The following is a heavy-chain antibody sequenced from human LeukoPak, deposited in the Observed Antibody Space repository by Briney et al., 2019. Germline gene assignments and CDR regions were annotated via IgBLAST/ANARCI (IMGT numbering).Heavy chain of an antibody. CDR3: AREEPGDSGSHHFDY. J-gene: IGHJ4*02. V-gene: IGHV1-18*01. CDR2: ISPYNGKT. D-gene: IGHD1-26*01. Sequence: ASVKVSCKASGYTFTSNGISWVRQAPGQGLEWMGWISPYNGKTNYAQIPQGRVTMTTDTSTSTAYMELRSLRSDDTAVYYCAREEPGDSGSHHFDYWGQGTLVTVSS. CDR1: GYTFTSNG.